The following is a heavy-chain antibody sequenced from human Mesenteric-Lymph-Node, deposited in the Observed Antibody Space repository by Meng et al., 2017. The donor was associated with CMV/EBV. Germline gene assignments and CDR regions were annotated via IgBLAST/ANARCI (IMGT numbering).Heavy chain of an antibody. CDR1: GGSISSGGYY. J-gene: IGHJ4*02. D-gene: IGHD3-10*01. CDR3: ARERRNFYGSGSYLDS. V-gene: IGHV4-31*03. CDR2: IYYSGST. Sequence: SETLSLTCTVSGGSISSGGYYWSWIRQHPGKGLEWIGYIYYSGSTYYNPSLRSRVSISVDTSENQFSLKLSSVTAADTAVYYCARERRNFYGSGSYLDSWGQGTLVTVSS.